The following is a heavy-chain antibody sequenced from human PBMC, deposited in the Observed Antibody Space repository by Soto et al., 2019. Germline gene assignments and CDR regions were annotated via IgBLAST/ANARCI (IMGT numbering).Heavy chain of an antibody. V-gene: IGHV3-48*02. CDR2: ISSSSGTI. CDR1: GFSIRSYS. D-gene: IGHD3-22*01. J-gene: IGHJ4*02. Sequence: GSLRLSCVASGFSIRSYSMNWVRQAPGKGLEWISYISSSSGTINYADSVKGRFTISRDTAKNSLSLQMVSLRDEDTAVYYCAGGYYYDNSGYWAWGQGTLVTVSS. CDR3: AGGYYYDNSGYWA.